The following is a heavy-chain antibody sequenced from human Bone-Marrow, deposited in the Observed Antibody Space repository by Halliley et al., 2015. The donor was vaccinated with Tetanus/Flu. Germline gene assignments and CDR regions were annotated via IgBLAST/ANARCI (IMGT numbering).Heavy chain of an antibody. CDR3: ARFNYSLYALDV. CDR2: IHHSGST. V-gene: IGHV4-4*02. Sequence: GREWIGEIHHSGSTNYSPSLKSRVSMSVDKSKNQFSLKLTSVTAADTAMYYCARFNYSLYALDVWGQGTTVTVSS. J-gene: IGHJ6*02.